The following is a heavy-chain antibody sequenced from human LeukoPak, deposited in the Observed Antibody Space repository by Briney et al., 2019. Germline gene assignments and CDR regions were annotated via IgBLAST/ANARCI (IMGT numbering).Heavy chain of an antibody. CDR1: GCTFSSYA. V-gene: IGHV3-23*01. CDR2: IRGSGGST. J-gene: IGHJ4*02. CDR3: AKAAADRGGYRSGWYSPFDY. D-gene: IGHD6-19*01. Sequence: GGSLRLSCVVPGCTFSSYAMSWVRRAPGKGREGVSVIRGSGGSTFYGDSVGGRFTISRDNSKSTLYLQMNSLRAEDTAVYYCAKAAADRGGYRSGWYSPFDYWGQGTLVTVSS.